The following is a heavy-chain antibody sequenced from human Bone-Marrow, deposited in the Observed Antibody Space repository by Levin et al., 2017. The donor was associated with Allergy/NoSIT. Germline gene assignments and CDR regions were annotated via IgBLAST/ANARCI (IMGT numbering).Heavy chain of an antibody. J-gene: IGHJ5*02. V-gene: IGHV3-21*01. CDR1: GFLFSTYT. CDR2: ITSGSTYM. Sequence: GESLKISCAASGFLFSTYTMNWVRQAPGKGLEWVSSITSGSTYMYYADSVKGRFTISRDNARHSLYLQLNSLRAEDTAVYYCVTSPGYCSGDSCYPGAWGQGTLVTVSS. CDR3: VTSPGYCSGDSCYPGA. D-gene: IGHD2-15*01.